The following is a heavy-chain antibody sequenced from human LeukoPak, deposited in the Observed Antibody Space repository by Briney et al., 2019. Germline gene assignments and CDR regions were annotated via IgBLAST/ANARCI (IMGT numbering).Heavy chain of an antibody. D-gene: IGHD4-17*01. V-gene: IGHV3-30-3*01. J-gene: IGHJ4*02. CDR3: TRHIDYGDFYFDY. CDR1: GFTFSSYA. CDR2: ISYDGSNK. Sequence: GALRLSCAASGFTFSSYAMHWVRQAPGKGLEWVAVISYDGSNKYYADSVKGRFTISRDNSKNTLYLQMNSLKTEDTAVYYCTRHIDYGDFYFDYWGQGILVTVSS.